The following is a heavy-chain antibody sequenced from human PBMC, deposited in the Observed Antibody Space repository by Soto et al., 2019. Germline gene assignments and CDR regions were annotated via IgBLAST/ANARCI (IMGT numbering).Heavy chain of an antibody. CDR2: IYYTGTT. CDR3: AREGGSYSSYFDH. Sequence: QVQLQESGPGLVKPSQTLSLTCTVSGDSISGGGYYWSWIRQNPGKGLEWIGFIYYTGTTTYNPSLKSRVTISVDTSKTQSSLKLNSVTAADTAVYYCAREGGSYSSYFDHWGQGTLVTVSP. CDR1: GDSISGGGYY. D-gene: IGHD3-10*01. J-gene: IGHJ4*02. V-gene: IGHV4-31*03.